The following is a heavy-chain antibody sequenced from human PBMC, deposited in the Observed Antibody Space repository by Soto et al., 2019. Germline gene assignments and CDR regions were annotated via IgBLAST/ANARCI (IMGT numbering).Heavy chain of an antibody. CDR1: GFNFRTYA. J-gene: IGHJ4*02. CDR2: IDDGNSA. CDR3: TKRPMCAGDCWYFDD. Sequence: EVRLLESGGGSEQPGGSLRLSCAASGFNFRTYAMYWVRQAPGKGLEWVSAIDDGNSAYYADSVKGRFIISRDNSRNTLYLQMDGPRVEDTAIYFCTKRPMCAGDCWYFDDWGQGILVTVSS. D-gene: IGHD2-21*02. V-gene: IGHV3-23*05.